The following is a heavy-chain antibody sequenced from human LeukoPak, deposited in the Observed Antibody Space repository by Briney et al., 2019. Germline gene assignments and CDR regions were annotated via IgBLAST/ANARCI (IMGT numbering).Heavy chain of an antibody. Sequence: QAGRSLRLSCAASGLTFRSYGMHWVRQAPGKGLEWVAVIWYDGSNKYYADSVKGRFTISRDNSKNTLYLQMNSLRAEDTAVYYCARAPGKQWLANWFYPWGQGTLVTVSS. J-gene: IGHJ5*02. D-gene: IGHD6-19*01. CDR3: ARAPGKQWLANWFYP. CDR2: IWYDGSNK. CDR1: GLTFRSYG. V-gene: IGHV3-33*01.